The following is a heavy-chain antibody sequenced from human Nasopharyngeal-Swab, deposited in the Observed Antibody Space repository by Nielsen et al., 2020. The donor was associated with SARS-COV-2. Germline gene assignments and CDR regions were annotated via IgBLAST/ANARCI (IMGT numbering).Heavy chain of an antibody. J-gene: IGHJ2*01. Sequence: WVRQAPGQGLEWMGIINPSGGSTSSAQKFQGRVTMTRDTSTSTVYMELSSLRSEDTAVYYCARELHSRGWGTPHWYFDLWGRGTLVTVSS. V-gene: IGHV1-46*01. D-gene: IGHD6-19*01. CDR3: ARELHSRGWGTPHWYFDL. CDR2: INPSGGST.